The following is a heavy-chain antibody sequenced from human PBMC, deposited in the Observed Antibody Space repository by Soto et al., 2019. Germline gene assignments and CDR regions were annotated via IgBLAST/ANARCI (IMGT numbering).Heavy chain of an antibody. D-gene: IGHD3-3*01. Sequence: SETLSLTCAVYGGSFSGYYWSWIRQPPGKGLEWIGEINHSGSTNYNPSLKSRVTISVDTSKNQFSLKLSSVTAADTAVYYCARMVWDYDFWSDDLYYYYMDVWGKGTTVTVSS. J-gene: IGHJ6*03. CDR2: INHSGST. CDR1: GGSFSGYY. V-gene: IGHV4-34*01. CDR3: ARMVWDYDFWSDDLYYYYMDV.